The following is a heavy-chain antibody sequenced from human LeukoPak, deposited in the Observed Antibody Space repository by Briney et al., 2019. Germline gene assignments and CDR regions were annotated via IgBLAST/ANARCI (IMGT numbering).Heavy chain of an antibody. D-gene: IGHD3-10*01. CDR1: GGSISSYY. V-gene: IGHV4-4*07. Sequence: SETLSLTCTVSGGSISSYYWSWIRQPAGKGLEWIGRIYTSGSTNYNPTLKSRVTMSVDTSKNQFSLKLSSVTAADTAVYYCARVISDMVRGVSYYYYGMDVWGQGTTVTVSS. J-gene: IGHJ6*02. CDR3: ARVISDMVRGVSYYYYGMDV. CDR2: IYTSGST.